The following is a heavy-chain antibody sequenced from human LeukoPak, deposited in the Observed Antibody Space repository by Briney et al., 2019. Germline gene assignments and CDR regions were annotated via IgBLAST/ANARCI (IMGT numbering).Heavy chain of an antibody. J-gene: IGHJ4*02. CDR3: TKARSGSSSSCYNY. Sequence: GGSLRLSCAASVFTFSNYSMTWVHQAPGKGLNWCSSTSGSDTNTYYAEYVKGRFTISRDNSKNTLELQMDSLRAEDTAVYYCTKARSGSSSSCYNYWGQGILVTVSS. D-gene: IGHD2-2*02. CDR2: TSGSDTNT. V-gene: IGHV3-23*01. CDR1: VFTFSNYS.